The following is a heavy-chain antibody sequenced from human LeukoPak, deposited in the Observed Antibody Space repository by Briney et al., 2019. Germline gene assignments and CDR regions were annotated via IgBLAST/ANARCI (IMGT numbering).Heavy chain of an antibody. D-gene: IGHD6-19*01. CDR2: IYYCGST. CDR3: ARGVAGDRDFDY. CDR1: GGSISSYGYY. J-gene: IGHJ4*02. V-gene: IGHV4-31*03. Sequence: TLSLTCTVSGGSISSYGYYWIWIPQHPGKGLEWIGYIYYCGSTYYNPSLKSRVTISVDSSKIQFSLKLSSVTAADAGVYYCARGVAGDRDFDYWGQGTLVTVSS.